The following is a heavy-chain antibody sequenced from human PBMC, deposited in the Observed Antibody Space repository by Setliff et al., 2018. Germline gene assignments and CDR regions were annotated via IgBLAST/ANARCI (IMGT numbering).Heavy chain of an antibody. V-gene: IGHV3-30-3*01. D-gene: IGHD2-15*01. J-gene: IGHJ4*02. CDR1: GFTFSTYS. CDR2: IWDDGSNK. Sequence: GGSLRLSCAASGFTFSTYSMSWVRQAPGKGLEWVAVIWDDGSNKYHADSVKGRFTISRDNSKNTLYLQMNSLRPEDTAVYYCARTCSGSGCYAGLESWGQGTPVTVSS. CDR3: ARTCSGSGCYAGLES.